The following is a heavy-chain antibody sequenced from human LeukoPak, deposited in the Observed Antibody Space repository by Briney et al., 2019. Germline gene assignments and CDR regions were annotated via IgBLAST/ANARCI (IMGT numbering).Heavy chain of an antibody. CDR3: ARETYYYDSSGYLVAFDI. Sequence: SETLSLTCTVSGGSISSGSYYWSWIRQPAGKGLEWIGRIYTSGSTNYNPSLKSRVTISVDTSKNQFSLKLNSVTAADTAVYYCARETYYYDSSGYLVAFDIWGQGTMVTVSS. J-gene: IGHJ3*02. CDR1: GGSISSGSYY. D-gene: IGHD3-22*01. CDR2: IYTSGST. V-gene: IGHV4-61*02.